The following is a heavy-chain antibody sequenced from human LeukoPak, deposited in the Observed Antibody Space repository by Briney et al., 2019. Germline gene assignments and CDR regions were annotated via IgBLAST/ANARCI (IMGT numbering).Heavy chain of an antibody. CDR2: IYYSGST. CDR3: ARVDADTKGLDY. CDR1: GGSISSGDYY. J-gene: IGHJ4*02. D-gene: IGHD3-22*01. V-gene: IGHV4-30-4*01. Sequence: SQTLSLTCTVSGGSISSGDYYWSWIRQPPGKGLEWIGYIYYSGSTYYNPSLKSRVTISADTSKNQFSLKLSSVTAADTAVYYCARVDADTKGLDYWGQGTLVTVSS.